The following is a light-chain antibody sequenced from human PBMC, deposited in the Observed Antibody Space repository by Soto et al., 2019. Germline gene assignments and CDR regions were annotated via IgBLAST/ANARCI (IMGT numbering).Light chain of an antibody. V-gene: IGKV1-27*01. CDR1: QGISNY. CDR3: QKYNSAPPGFT. CDR2: GAS. Sequence: DIQMTQSPSSLSASVGDRVTITCRASQGISNYLAWYQQKPGKAPKLLIYGASTLQPGVPSRFSGRGSRTAFTLTISSLQPEDVATYYCQKYNSAPPGFTFGPGTKVHI. J-gene: IGKJ3*01.